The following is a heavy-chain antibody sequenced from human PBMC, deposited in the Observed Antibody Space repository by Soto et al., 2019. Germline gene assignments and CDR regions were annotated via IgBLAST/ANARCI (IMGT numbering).Heavy chain of an antibody. D-gene: IGHD3-9*01. Sequence: LRLSCAASGFTFSSYGMHWVRQAPGKGLEWVAVIWYDGSNKYYAVSVNGRFTISRDNSKNTLYLQMNSLRADDTAVYYCARDGANYDILTGCGYNWFDPWGQGTLVTVSS. CDR3: ARDGANYDILTGCGYNWFDP. CDR1: GFTFSSYG. V-gene: IGHV3-33*01. CDR2: IWYDGSNK. J-gene: IGHJ5*02.